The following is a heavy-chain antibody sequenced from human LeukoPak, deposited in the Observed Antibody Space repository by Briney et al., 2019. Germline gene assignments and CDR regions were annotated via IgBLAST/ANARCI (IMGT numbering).Heavy chain of an antibody. CDR3: ATGGYSYGYRVPSGY. J-gene: IGHJ4*02. CDR1: GYTFTGYY. V-gene: IGHV1-18*04. Sequence: GASVKVSCKASGYTFTGYYMHWVRQAPGQGLEWMGWISAYNGNTNYAQKLQGRVTMTTDTSTSTAYMELRSLRSDDTAVYYCATGGYSYGYRVPSGYWGQGTLVTVSS. CDR2: ISAYNGNT. D-gene: IGHD5-18*01.